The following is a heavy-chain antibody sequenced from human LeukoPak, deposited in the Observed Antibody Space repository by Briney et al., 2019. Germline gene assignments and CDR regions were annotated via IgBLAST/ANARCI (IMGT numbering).Heavy chain of an antibody. CDR2: TYYRSKWYN. Sequence: SQTLSLTCAISGDSVSSNSAAWNWIRQSPSRGLEWLGRTYYRSKWYNDYAVSVKSRITVNPDTSKNQFSLQLNSVTPEDTAVYYCARDDGSGSYYRGWSFQHWGQGTLVTVSS. CDR3: ARDDGSGSYYRGWSFQH. J-gene: IGHJ1*01. D-gene: IGHD3-10*01. V-gene: IGHV6-1*01. CDR1: GDSVSSNSAA.